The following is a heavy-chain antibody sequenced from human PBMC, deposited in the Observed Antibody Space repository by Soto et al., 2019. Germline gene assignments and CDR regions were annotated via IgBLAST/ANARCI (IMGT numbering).Heavy chain of an antibody. CDR2: ISGSGGTT. D-gene: IGHD6-13*01. Sequence: GSLRLSCAASGFTFSSSAMSWVRQAPGKGLEWVSAISGSGGTTFYADSVKGRFTISRDNSKNTLFLQMISLRAEDTAAYYCAMGLAAAGPFDYWGQGTLVTVSS. V-gene: IGHV3-23*01. CDR3: AMGLAAAGPFDY. J-gene: IGHJ4*02. CDR1: GFTFSSSA.